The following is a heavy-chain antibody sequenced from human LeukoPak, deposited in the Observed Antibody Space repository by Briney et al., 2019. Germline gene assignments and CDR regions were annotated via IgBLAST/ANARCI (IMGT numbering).Heavy chain of an antibody. Sequence: KTSETLSLTCTVSGGSISSYYWSWIRQPAGKGLEWIGRIYTSGSTNYNPSLKSRVTMSVDTSKNQFSLKLSSVTAADTAVYYCARSILHCSSTSCHTTEAFDPWGQGTLVTVSS. CDR1: GGSISSYY. D-gene: IGHD2-2*02. CDR3: ARSILHCSSTSCHTTEAFDP. J-gene: IGHJ5*02. V-gene: IGHV4-4*07. CDR2: IYTSGST.